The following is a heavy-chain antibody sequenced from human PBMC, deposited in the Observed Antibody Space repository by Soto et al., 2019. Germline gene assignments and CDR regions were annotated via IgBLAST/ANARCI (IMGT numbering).Heavy chain of an antibody. V-gene: IGHV3-23*01. CDR3: AKSAKGYGDSFDY. Sequence: EVQLLESGGGLVQPGGSLRLSCAVSGFTFSSYVMSWVRQAPGKGLEWVSGISTRSGNTYYADSVKGRFTISRDNSKNTLSLQMNSLRAEDTAVFYCAKSAKGYGDSFDYWGQGALVIVSS. CDR2: ISTRSGNT. CDR1: GFTFSSYV. J-gene: IGHJ4*02. D-gene: IGHD4-17*01.